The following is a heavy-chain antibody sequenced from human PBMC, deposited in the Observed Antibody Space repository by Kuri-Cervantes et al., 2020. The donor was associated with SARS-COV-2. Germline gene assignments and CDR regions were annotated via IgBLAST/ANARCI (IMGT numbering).Heavy chain of an antibody. V-gene: IGHV3-30-3*01. J-gene: IGHJ6*02. Sequence: GGSLRLSCVASGFNFNGAWMNWVRQAPGKGLEWVAVISYDGSNKYYADSVKSRFTISRDNAKNSLYLQMNSLRDEDTAVYYCARDLLNVWSGYYYYYGMDVWGQGTTVTVSS. D-gene: IGHD3-3*01. CDR3: ARDLLNVWSGYYYYYGMDV. CDR2: ISYDGSNK. CDR1: GFNFNGAW.